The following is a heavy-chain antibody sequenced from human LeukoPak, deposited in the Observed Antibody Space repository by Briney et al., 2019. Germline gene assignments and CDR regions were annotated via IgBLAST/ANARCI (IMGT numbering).Heavy chain of an antibody. J-gene: IGHJ6*02. CDR3: ARDGCSGGSCYYGMDV. Sequence: ASVKVSCKASGYTFTGYYMHWVRQAPGQGLEWMGWINPNNGGTNYAQKFQGRVTMTRDTSISTAYMELSRLRSDDTAVYYCARDGCSGGSCYYGMDVWGQGTTVTVSS. V-gene: IGHV1-2*02. CDR1: GYTFTGYY. CDR2: INPNNGGT. D-gene: IGHD2-15*01.